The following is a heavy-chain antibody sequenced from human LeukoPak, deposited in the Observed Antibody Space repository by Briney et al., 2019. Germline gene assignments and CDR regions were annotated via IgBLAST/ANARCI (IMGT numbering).Heavy chain of an antibody. V-gene: IGHV1-2*02. J-gene: IGHJ4*02. D-gene: IGHD1-26*01. Sequence: GASVKVTRKASGYTFTGYYMHWVRQAPGQGLEWMGWINPNSGDTNYAQKFQGRVTIIADESTSTAYMELSSLRSEDTAVYYCARGTSGSYSDYWGQGTLVTVSS. CDR1: GYTFTGYY. CDR2: INPNSGDT. CDR3: ARGTSGSYSDY.